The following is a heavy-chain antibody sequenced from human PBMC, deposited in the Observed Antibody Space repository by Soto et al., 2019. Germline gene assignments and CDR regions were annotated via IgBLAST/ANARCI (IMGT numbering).Heavy chain of an antibody. Sequence: GGSLRLSCAASGFTFSDYYMSWIRQAPGKGLEWVSYISSSGSTIYYADSVKGRFTISRDNAKNSLYLQMNSLRAEDTAVYYCARAIGYCSGGRCQALYYGMDVWGQGTTVTVSS. CDR1: GFTFSDYY. CDR3: ARAIGYCSGGRCQALYYGMDV. V-gene: IGHV3-11*01. D-gene: IGHD2-15*01. J-gene: IGHJ6*02. CDR2: ISSSGSTI.